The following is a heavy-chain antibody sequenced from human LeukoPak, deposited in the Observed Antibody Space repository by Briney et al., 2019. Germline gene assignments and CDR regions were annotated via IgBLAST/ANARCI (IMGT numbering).Heavy chain of an antibody. V-gene: IGHV4-61*01. CDR3: ARDTRGYCSSTSCYTGTAFDI. D-gene: IGHD2-2*02. CDR2: IYYSGST. J-gene: IGHJ3*02. Sequence: PSETLSLTCTVSGGSISSGSYHWSWIRQPPGKGLEWIGYIYYSGSTNYNPSLKSRVTISVDTSKNQFSLKLSSVTAADTAVYYCARDTRGYCSSTSCYTGTAFDIWGQGTMVTVSS. CDR1: GGSISSGSYH.